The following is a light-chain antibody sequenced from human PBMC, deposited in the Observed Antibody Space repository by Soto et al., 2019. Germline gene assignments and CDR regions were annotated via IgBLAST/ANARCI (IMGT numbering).Light chain of an antibody. V-gene: IGLV2-14*03. CDR2: DVS. CDR3: SSYAATNTVL. J-gene: IGLJ2*01. CDR1: SSDIGAFNY. Sequence: QSALAQPASVSGSPGQSITISCTGTSSDIGAFNYVSWYQQHPGDALKLLIFDVSDRPSGISVRFSASKSGNTASLTISGLQTEDEAHYFCSSYAATNTVLFGGGTKVTVL.